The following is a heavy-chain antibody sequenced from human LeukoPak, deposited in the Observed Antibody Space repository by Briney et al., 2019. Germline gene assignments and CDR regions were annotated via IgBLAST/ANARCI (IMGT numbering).Heavy chain of an antibody. Sequence: SETLSLTCTVSGGSISSYYWSWIRHPPGKGLEWIGYIYYSGSTNYNPSLKSRVTISVDTSKNQFSLKLSSVTAADTAVYYCARTPYGEEDYWGQGTLVTVSS. J-gene: IGHJ4*02. CDR3: ARTPYGEEDY. V-gene: IGHV4-59*08. D-gene: IGHD2-15*01. CDR2: IYYSGST. CDR1: GGSISSYY.